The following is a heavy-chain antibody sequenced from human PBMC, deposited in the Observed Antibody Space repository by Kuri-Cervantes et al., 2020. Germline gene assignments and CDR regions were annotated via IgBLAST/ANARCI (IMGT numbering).Heavy chain of an antibody. D-gene: IGHD1-14*01. CDR3: ARRRSPYGTGSDY. CDR2: IYSGGTT. V-gene: IGHV3-66*01. J-gene: IGHJ4*02. CDR1: GFTVSSNY. Sequence: GGSLRLSCAASGFTVSSNYMSWVRQAPGKGLEWVSVIYSGGTTYYADSVKGRFTISRDNSKNTLYLQMNSLRAEDTAVDYCARRRSPYGTGSDYWGQGTLVTVSS.